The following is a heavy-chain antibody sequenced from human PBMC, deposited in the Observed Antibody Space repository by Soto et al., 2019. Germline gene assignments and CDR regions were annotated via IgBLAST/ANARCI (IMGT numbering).Heavy chain of an antibody. CDR1: GFSFDSYS. J-gene: IGHJ6*02. CDR3: AKESVEATYSFYGMDV. CDR2: VSFDSKNK. V-gene: IGHV3-30*18. Sequence: GGSLRLSCAGSGFSFDSYSMHWVRQAPGKGLEWVTTVSFDSKNKYYIDSVEGRFTISRDNSKNMLYLQMNSLTHEDTAVYYCAKESVEATYSFYGMDVWGPGTTVTVSS. D-gene: IGHD4-4*01.